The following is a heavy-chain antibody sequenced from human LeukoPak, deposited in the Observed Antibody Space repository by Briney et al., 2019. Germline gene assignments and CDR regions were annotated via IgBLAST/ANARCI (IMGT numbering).Heavy chain of an antibody. Sequence: GGSLRPSCAASGFTFDDYGMSWVRQAPGKGLEWVSGINWNGGSTGYADSVKGRFTISRDNAKDSLYLQMNSLRAEDTALYYCARESCSGGSCYFDYWGQGTLVTVSS. V-gene: IGHV3-20*04. CDR3: ARESCSGGSCYFDY. CDR1: GFTFDDYG. CDR2: INWNGGST. D-gene: IGHD2-15*01. J-gene: IGHJ4*02.